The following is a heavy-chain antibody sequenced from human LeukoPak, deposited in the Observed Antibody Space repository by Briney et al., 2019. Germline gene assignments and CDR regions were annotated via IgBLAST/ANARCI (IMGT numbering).Heavy chain of an antibody. J-gene: IGHJ6*03. CDR2: ISGSGDNT. D-gene: IGHD1-20*01. Sequence: GGSLRLSCAASGFTFSSHGMSWVRQAPGKGLEWVSTISGSGDNTYYADSVKGRFTISKDNSKNTLYLQMNSLRAEDTAVYYCAKVGKAARIIGTTSRYYYYYMDVWGKGTTVTISS. V-gene: IGHV3-23*01. CDR3: AKVGKAARIIGTTSRYYYYYMDV. CDR1: GFTFSSHG.